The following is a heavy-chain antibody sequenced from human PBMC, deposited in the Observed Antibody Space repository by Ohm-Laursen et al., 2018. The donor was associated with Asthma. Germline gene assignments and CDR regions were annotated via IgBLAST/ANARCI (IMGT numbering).Heavy chain of an antibody. CDR2: ISWNSGSI. Sequence: SLRLSCAASGFTFDDYAMHWVRQAPGNGLEWVSGISWNSGSIGYADSVKGRFTISRDNAKNTLFLQMNSLRADDTATYYCAKYRVATLAGSLDVWGQGTTVTVSS. J-gene: IGHJ6*02. V-gene: IGHV3-9*01. CDR1: GFTFDDYA. CDR3: AKYRVATLAGSLDV. D-gene: IGHD2-15*01.